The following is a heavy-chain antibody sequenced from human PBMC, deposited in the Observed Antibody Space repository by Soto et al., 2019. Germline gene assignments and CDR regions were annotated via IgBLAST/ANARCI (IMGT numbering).Heavy chain of an antibody. J-gene: IGHJ4*02. CDR1: GFTFSSFA. Sequence: GESLKISCAASGFTFSSFAMSWVRQAPGQGLEWVSGISGSGTYTYYADSVKGRFTISRDNSKNTLYLQMNSLRAEDTAVYYCAKTLFSNSNYFDYWGQGTLVTVSS. V-gene: IGHV3-23*01. CDR2: ISGSGTYT. CDR3: AKTLFSNSNYFDY. D-gene: IGHD2-21*01.